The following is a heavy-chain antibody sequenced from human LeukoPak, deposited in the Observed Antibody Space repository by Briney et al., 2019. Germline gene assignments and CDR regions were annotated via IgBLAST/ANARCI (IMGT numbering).Heavy chain of an antibody. CDR2: INNSGST. V-gene: IGHV4-34*01. Sequence: PSETLSLTCAVYGGSFSGYYWSWIRQPPGKGLEWIGKINNSGSTNYNPSLKSRVTISVDTSKNQFSLKLSSVTAADTAVYYCARILGYCSGGSCYDSRFDPWGQGTLVTVSS. CDR1: GGSFSGYY. J-gene: IGHJ5*02. CDR3: ARILGYCSGGSCYDSRFDP. D-gene: IGHD2-15*01.